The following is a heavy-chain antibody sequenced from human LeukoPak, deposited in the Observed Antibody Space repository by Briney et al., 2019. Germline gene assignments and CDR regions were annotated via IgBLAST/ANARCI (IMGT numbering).Heavy chain of an antibody. CDR1: NGPINNYY. J-gene: IGHJ5*02. D-gene: IGHD3-10*01. CDR3: ARGFSHYYGSGPNWFDP. V-gene: IGHV4-4*07. Sequence: SETLSLTCTVSNGPINNYYWNWIRQPAGKGLEWIGRIYSSGSTNYSPSLQSRVSMSLDTSKNQFSLRLTSVTAADTAVYYCARGFSHYYGSGPNWFDPWGQGSLVTVSS. CDR2: IYSSGST.